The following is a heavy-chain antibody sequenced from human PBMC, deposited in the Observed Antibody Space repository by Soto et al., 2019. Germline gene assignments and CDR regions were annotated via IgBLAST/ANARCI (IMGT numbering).Heavy chain of an antibody. J-gene: IGHJ4*02. V-gene: IGHV3-23*01. Sequence: EVQLLESGGGLVQPGGSLRLSCAASGFTFSNYAMHWVRQAPGKGLEWVSGISGSGGSTYYADSVKGRFTISRDNSKNTLYLPVNSRRAEDTAVYYCAKWPLDYCSRPEYWGQGTLVTVSS. CDR2: ISGSGGST. CDR3: AKWPLDYCSRPEY. D-gene: IGHD3-10*01. CDR1: GFTFSNYA.